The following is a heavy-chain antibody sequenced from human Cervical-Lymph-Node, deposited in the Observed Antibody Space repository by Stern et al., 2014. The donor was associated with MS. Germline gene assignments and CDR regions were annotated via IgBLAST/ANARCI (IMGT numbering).Heavy chain of an antibody. V-gene: IGHV1-18*01. CDR1: GYTFTTYG. CDR2: ISADGGNT. J-gene: IGHJ4*02. CDR3: ARDKMHAFEY. D-gene: IGHD2-8*01. Sequence: QVQLVQSGTEVKKPGASVLVSCKASGYTFTTYGITWVRQAPGQGLEWMGWISADGGNTKYAQKCQDRVTMTRDTPTGTAYMEVRSLRSEDTAVYYCARDKMHAFEYWGQGTQVTVPS.